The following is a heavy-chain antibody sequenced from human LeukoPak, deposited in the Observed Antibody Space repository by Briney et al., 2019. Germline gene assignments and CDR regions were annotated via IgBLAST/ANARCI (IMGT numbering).Heavy chain of an antibody. CDR1: GDIVSINSAA. J-gene: IGHJ5*02. Sequence: SQTLSLTCAISGDIVSINSAAWNWIRQSPSRGLEWLGRTYYRSKWYNDYAVSVKSRITINPDTSKNQFSLQLNSVTPEDTAVYYCVRDWDYGGKGDCFDPWGQGTLVTVSS. CDR2: TYYRSKWYN. V-gene: IGHV6-1*01. CDR3: VRDWDYGGKGDCFDP. D-gene: IGHD4-23*01.